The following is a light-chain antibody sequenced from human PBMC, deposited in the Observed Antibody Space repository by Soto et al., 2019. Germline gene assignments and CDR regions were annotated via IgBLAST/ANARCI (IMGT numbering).Light chain of an antibody. Sequence: IQLTQSPSSLSASTGDRVTITCRASQGISSYLAWYQQKPGKAPKLLIYAASTLQSGVPSRFSGSGSGTDFTLTISCLQSEDFATYYCQQYYSYPTFGQGTKVDIK. CDR3: QQYYSYPT. J-gene: IGKJ1*01. CDR2: AAS. CDR1: QGISSY. V-gene: IGKV1-8*01.